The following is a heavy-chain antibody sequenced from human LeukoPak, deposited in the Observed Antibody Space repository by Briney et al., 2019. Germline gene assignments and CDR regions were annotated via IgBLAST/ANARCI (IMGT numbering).Heavy chain of an antibody. V-gene: IGHV4-31*03. Sequence: SETLSLTCTVSGGSISSGGYYWSWIRQHPGKGLEWIGYIYYSGSTYYNPSLKSRVTISVDTSKNQFSLKLSSVTAADTAVYYCARALTSMVRGVIITFNRDAFDIWGQGTMVTVSS. CDR3: ARALTSMVRGVIITFNRDAFDI. J-gene: IGHJ3*02. D-gene: IGHD3-10*01. CDR2: IYYSGST. CDR1: GGSISSGGYY.